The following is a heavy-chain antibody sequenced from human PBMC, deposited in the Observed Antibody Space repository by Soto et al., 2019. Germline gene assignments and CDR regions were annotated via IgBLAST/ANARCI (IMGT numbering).Heavy chain of an antibody. CDR1: GFTFGNFA. CDR2: INGGGTRT. D-gene: IGHD1-26*01. V-gene: IGHV3-23*01. J-gene: IGHJ1*01. CDR3: EKGGTYSANFQH. Sequence: QPGGSLRLSCAASGFTFGNFAMNWVRQAPGKGLEWVSAINGGGTRTYYADSAKGRFTISRDSSTNRLYLQMSSLSAEDTAIYYCEKGGTYSANFQHWGQGTLVTVSS.